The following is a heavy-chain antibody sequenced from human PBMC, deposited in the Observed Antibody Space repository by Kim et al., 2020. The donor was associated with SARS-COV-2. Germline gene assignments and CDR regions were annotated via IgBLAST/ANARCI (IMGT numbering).Heavy chain of an antibody. Sequence: GGSLRLSCAASGFTFSSYAMSWVRQAPGKGLEWVSAISGSGGSTYYADSVKGRFTISRDNSKNTLYLQMNSLRAEDTAVDYCAKEYYYGSGSYYNNWFDPWGQGTLVTVSS. V-gene: IGHV3-23*01. CDR1: GFTFSSYA. J-gene: IGHJ5*02. CDR3: AKEYYYGSGSYYNNWFDP. D-gene: IGHD3-10*01. CDR2: ISGSGGST.